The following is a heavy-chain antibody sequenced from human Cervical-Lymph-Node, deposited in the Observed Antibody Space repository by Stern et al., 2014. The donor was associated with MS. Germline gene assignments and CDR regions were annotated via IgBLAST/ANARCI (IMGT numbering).Heavy chain of an antibody. Sequence: QMQLVQSGAEVERPGASVQVSCKASGYTFTAYFLHWVRQDPGQGLEWMGWISPKTGSATYAQKFQDRVTMTRDTSINTGYMEVSSLRSDDTAVYYCARDRGSYSDYWGQGTLVAVSS. J-gene: IGHJ4*02. V-gene: IGHV1-2*02. D-gene: IGHD1-26*01. CDR1: GYTFTAYF. CDR3: ARDRGSYSDY. CDR2: ISPKTGSA.